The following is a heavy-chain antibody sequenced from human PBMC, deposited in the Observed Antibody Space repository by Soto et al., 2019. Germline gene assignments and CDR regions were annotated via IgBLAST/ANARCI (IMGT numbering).Heavy chain of an antibody. Sequence: GGPVKGSRKGSGGTLSRYVISWVRQAPGQGLEWMGGIIPIFGTANYAQKFQGRVTITADESTSTAYMELSSLRSEDTAVYYCASLGIAVAGVPYWGQGTLVTVSS. CDR2: IIPIFGTA. CDR3: ASLGIAVAGVPY. D-gene: IGHD6-19*01. J-gene: IGHJ4*02. CDR1: GGTLSRYV. V-gene: IGHV1-69*01.